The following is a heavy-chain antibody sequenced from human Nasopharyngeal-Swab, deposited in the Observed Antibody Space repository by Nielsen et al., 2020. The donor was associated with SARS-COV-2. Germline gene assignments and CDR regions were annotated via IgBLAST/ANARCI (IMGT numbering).Heavy chain of an antibody. CDR2: ISYDGSNK. V-gene: IGHV3-30-3*01. J-gene: IGHJ2*01. CDR1: GFTFSGYA. CDR3: ASAYGGSYWYFDL. Sequence: GGSLRLSCAASGFTFSGYAMHWVRQAPGKGLEWVAVISYDGSNKYYADSVKGRFTISRDYSKNTLYLQMNSLRAEDTAVYYCASAYGGSYWYFDLWGRGTLVTVSS. D-gene: IGHD4-23*01.